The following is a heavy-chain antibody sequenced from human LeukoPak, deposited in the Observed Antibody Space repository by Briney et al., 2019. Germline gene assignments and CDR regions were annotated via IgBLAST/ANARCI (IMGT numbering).Heavy chain of an antibody. V-gene: IGHV3-48*02. J-gene: IGHJ3*02. Sequence: GGSLRLSCVASGFTFSSYSMNWVRQAPGKGLEWVSYISSSSSTIYYADSVKGRFTISRDNAKNSLYLQMNSLRDEDTAVYYCARDRSSSWQNQDDAFDIWGQGTMVTVSS. D-gene: IGHD6-13*01. CDR2: ISSSSSTI. CDR1: GFTFSSYS. CDR3: ARDRSSSWQNQDDAFDI.